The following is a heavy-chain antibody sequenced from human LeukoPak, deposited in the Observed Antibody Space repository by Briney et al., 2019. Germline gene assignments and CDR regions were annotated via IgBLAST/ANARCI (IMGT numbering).Heavy chain of an antibody. CDR1: GGSISSGGYY. J-gene: IGHJ5*02. V-gene: IGHV4-31*03. Sequence: PSETLSLTCTVSGGSISSGGYYWSWIRQHPGKGLEWIGYIYYSGSTYYNPSLKSRVTISVDTSKSQFSLKLSSVTAADTAVYYCAREGYCSSASCYGFDPWGQGTLVTVSS. CDR3: AREGYCSSASCYGFDP. CDR2: IYYSGST. D-gene: IGHD2-2*01.